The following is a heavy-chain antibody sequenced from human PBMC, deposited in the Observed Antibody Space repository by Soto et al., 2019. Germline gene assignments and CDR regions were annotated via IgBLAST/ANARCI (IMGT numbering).Heavy chain of an antibody. J-gene: IGHJ4*02. CDR2: MKQDGSEK. V-gene: IGHV3-7*01. D-gene: IGHD6-6*01. CDR3: ARTPRLLDS. CDR1: GFTFSNYW. Sequence: EVQLVESGGGLVQPGGSLRLSCVASGFTFSNYWMGWVRQAPGKGLEWVANMKQDGSEKYYLDSVKGRFTISRDNAKNSLFLQMNSLRVEDTAVYYCARTPRLLDSWGQGTLVTVSS.